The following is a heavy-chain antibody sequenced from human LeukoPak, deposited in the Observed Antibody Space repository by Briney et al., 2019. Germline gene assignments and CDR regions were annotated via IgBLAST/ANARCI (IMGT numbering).Heavy chain of an antibody. Sequence: GGSLRLSCAASGFTFCSYSMNWVRQAPGKGLEWASSISSSSSYIYYADSVKGRFTISRDNAKNSLYLQMNSLRAEDTAVYYCATAGYGSGSYFDYWGQGTLVTVSS. D-gene: IGHD3-10*01. CDR3: ATAGYGSGSYFDY. V-gene: IGHV3-21*01. CDR2: ISSSSSYI. J-gene: IGHJ4*02. CDR1: GFTFCSYS.